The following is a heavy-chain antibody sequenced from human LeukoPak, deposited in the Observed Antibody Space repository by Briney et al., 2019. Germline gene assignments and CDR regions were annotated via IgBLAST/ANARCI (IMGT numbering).Heavy chain of an antibody. CDR2: INVNSGGT. V-gene: IGHV1-2*02. CDR3: ARSPHILTSENFDF. J-gene: IGHJ4*02. Sequence: ASVKVSCKASGYTFTDDYIHWVRQAPGQGLEWMGWINVNSGGTNYAQKFYARVTMTRDTSISTAYMELSMLRSDDTAVFYCARSPHILTSENFDFWGQGTLVTVSS. D-gene: IGHD3-9*01. CDR1: GYTFTDDY.